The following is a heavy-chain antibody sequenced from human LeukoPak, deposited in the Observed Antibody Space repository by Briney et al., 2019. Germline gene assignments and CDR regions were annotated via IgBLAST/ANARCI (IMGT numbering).Heavy chain of an antibody. D-gene: IGHD3-16*01. CDR1: GFTFSSFW. J-gene: IGHJ4*02. CDR3: ARVGGKSSPFGY. Sequence: PVGSLRLSCAASGFTFSSFWVSWVRQAPGKGLEWVANIKQDGSERYYVDSLKGRFTISRDNANDSLYLQMNSLRAEDTAVYYCARVGGKSSPFGYWGQGTLVTVSS. V-gene: IGHV3-7*01. CDR2: IKQDGSER.